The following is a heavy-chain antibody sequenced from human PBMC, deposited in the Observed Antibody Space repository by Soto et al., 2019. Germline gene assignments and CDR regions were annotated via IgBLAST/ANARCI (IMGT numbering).Heavy chain of an antibody. D-gene: IGHD2-2*01. CDR2: IYHSGSS. V-gene: IGHV4-30-2*01. Sequence: QLQLQESGSGLVKPSQTLSLTCAVSGGSISSGGYSWSWIRQPTVQGLQWIGYIYHSGSSYYNPSLKSRVTISVDRSKNQFCLKLSAVTAADTGVYYCARVPYRGGLGTLVTVSS. CDR3: ARVPYR. CDR1: GGSISSGGYS. J-gene: IGHJ4*02.